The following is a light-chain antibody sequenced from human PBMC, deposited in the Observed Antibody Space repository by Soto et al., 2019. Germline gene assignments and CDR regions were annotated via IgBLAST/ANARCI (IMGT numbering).Light chain of an antibody. CDR1: GSNIGAGFD. CDR2: GNT. V-gene: IGLV1-40*01. J-gene: IGLJ2*01. CDR3: QSYDTGLSGPVV. Sequence: QSVLTQPPSLSGAPGQNIIISCTGGGSNIGAGFDIHWYQQLPGTAPEPLIYGNTNRPSGVPDRFSGSKSGTSASLVITGLQAEDEADYYCQSYDTGLSGPVVFGGGTKLTVL.